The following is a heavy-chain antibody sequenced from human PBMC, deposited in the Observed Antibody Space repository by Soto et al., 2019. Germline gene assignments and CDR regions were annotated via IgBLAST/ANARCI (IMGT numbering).Heavy chain of an antibody. CDR3: ARDSEPRYCSGGSCYSNLNDAFDI. CDR2: IVDSGKHT. CDR1: GFTFSNYA. V-gene: IGHV3-23*01. Sequence: HPGGSLRLSCAASGFTFSNYAMSWVRQTPGKGLEWVSGIVDSGKHTFYADFVKGRFTISRDNPKNTLYLQMNSLRAEDTAVYYCARDSEPRYCSGGSCYSNLNDAFDIWGQGTMVTVSS. D-gene: IGHD2-15*01. J-gene: IGHJ3*02.